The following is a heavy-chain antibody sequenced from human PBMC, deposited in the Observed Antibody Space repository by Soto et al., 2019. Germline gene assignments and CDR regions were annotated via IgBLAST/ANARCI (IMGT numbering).Heavy chain of an antibody. J-gene: IGHJ3*02. CDR1: GGTFSSYA. D-gene: IGHD2-2*01. V-gene: IGHV1-69*13. CDR3: AREDVVVPAAPAFDI. CDR2: IIPIFGTA. Sequence: SVKVSCKASGGTFSSYAISWVRQAPGQGLEWMGGIIPIFGTANYAQKFQGRVTITADESTSTAYMELSSLRSEDTAVYYRAREDVVVPAAPAFDIWGQGTMVTVSS.